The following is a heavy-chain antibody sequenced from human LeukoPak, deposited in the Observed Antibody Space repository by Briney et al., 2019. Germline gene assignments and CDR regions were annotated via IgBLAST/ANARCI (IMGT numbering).Heavy chain of an antibody. CDR3: TISLNAVVGAFDI. CDR2: IKSKTDGGTT. J-gene: IGHJ3*02. D-gene: IGHD2-15*01. CDR1: GFTFSNAW. Sequence: PGGPLRLSCAASGFTFSNAWMSWVRQAPGKGLEWVGRIKSKTDGGTTDYAAPVKGRFTISRDDSKNTLYLQMNSLKTEDTAVYYCTISLNAVVGAFDIWGQGTMVTVS. V-gene: IGHV3-15*01.